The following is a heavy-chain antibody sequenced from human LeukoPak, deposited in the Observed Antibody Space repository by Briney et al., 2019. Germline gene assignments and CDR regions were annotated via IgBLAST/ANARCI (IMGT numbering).Heavy chain of an antibody. D-gene: IGHD3-3*01. CDR3: ASFGVEGITIFGVVPSPS. J-gene: IGHJ4*02. V-gene: IGHV4-4*07. Sequence: SETLSLTCTVSGGSISSYYWSWIRQPAGKGLEWIGRIYTSGSTNYNPSLKSRVTMSVDTSKNQFSLKLSSVTAADTAVYYCASFGVEGITIFGVVPSPSWGQGTLVTVSS. CDR2: IYTSGST. CDR1: GGSISSYY.